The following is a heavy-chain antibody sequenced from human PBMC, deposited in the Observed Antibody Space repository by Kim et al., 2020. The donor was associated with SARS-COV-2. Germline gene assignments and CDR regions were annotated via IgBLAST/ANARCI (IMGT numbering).Heavy chain of an antibody. Sequence: SETLSLTCTVSGGSISSYYWSWIRQPPGKGLEWIGYIYYSGSTNYNPSLKSRVTISVDTSKNQFSLTLSSVTAAVTAVYYCARDNDSSGYYKNAFDIWGQGTMVTVSS. CDR1: GGSISSYY. CDR2: IYYSGST. J-gene: IGHJ3*02. CDR3: ARDNDSSGYYKNAFDI. V-gene: IGHV4-59*01. D-gene: IGHD3-22*01.